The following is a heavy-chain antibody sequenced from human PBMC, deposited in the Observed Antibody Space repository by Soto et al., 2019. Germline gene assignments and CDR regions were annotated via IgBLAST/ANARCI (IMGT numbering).Heavy chain of an antibody. CDR2: IDAGNGNT. J-gene: IGHJ4*02. Sequence: ASVKVSCKASGYTFTRNAIHWVRQAPGQRLEWIGKIDAGNGNTKYSQKFQGRVTITRDTSASAAYMELSTLGSEDTSIYYCARSETDYSTFDYWGQGTLVTISS. CDR3: ARSETDYSTFDY. CDR1: GYTFTRNA. V-gene: IGHV1-3*01. D-gene: IGHD3-9*01.